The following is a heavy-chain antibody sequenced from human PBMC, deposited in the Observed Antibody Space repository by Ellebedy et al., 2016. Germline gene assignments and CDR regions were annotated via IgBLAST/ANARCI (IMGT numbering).Heavy chain of an antibody. CDR3: ARQFPYSSGWFDY. V-gene: IGHV1-69*04. CDR2: IIPMLGII. CDR1: GGTFSSYA. D-gene: IGHD3-22*01. J-gene: IGHJ5*01. Sequence: SVKVSXXTSGGTFSSYAFSWVRQAPGQGLEWMGRIIPMLGIIRYAQKFQDRVTISADNSTSTAYMELSSLRSEDTAVYYCARQFPYSSGWFDYWGQGTQVTVSS.